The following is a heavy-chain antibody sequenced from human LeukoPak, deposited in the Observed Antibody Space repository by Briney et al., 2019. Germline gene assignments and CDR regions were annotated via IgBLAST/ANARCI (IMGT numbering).Heavy chain of an antibody. Sequence: PGGSLRLSCAASGFTIINYWIHWVRQLPGKGLVWVSHIDSDGRSPTCADSVRGRFTISRDNAKNILYLQMNSLRVDDTAVYYCVGSGPSTYWGQGAPVTVSS. CDR3: VGSGPSTY. CDR1: GFTIINYW. CDR2: IDSDGRSP. J-gene: IGHJ4*02. V-gene: IGHV3-74*01.